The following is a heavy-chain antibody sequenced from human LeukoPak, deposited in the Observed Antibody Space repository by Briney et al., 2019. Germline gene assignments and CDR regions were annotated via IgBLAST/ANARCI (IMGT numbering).Heavy chain of an antibody. CDR1: GFTFSNYW. CDR3: ARGFATRGKDSSVGFDH. J-gene: IGHJ4*02. V-gene: IGHV3-74*01. D-gene: IGHD6-13*01. CDR2: ISRDGSST. Sequence: PGGSLRLSCAASGFTFSNYWMHWVRQAPGKGLVWVSRISRDGSSTDYADSVKGRFTISRDNAQNTLYLHMDSLKAEDTAVYYCARGFATRGKDSSVGFDHWGQGTLVTVSS.